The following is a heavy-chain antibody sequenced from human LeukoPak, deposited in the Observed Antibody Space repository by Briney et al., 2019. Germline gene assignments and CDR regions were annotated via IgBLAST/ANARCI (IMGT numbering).Heavy chain of an antibody. Sequence: GGSLRLSCAASGFTFSSYSMNWVRQAPGKGLEWVSYISSSSSTIYYADSVKGRFTISRDNAKNSLYLQMNSLRAEDTAVYYCARDSGSYYLYHDYWGQGTLVTVSS. CDR3: ARDSGSYYLYHDY. J-gene: IGHJ4*02. D-gene: IGHD1-26*01. CDR1: GFTFSSYS. CDR2: ISSSSSTI. V-gene: IGHV3-48*01.